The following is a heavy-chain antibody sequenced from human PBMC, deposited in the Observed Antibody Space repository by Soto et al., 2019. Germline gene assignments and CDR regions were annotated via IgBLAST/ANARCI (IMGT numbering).Heavy chain of an antibody. CDR2: SYSGGST. CDR1: GFTVSSNY. V-gene: IGHV3-53*02. J-gene: IGHJ4*02. D-gene: IGHD1-26*01. CDR3: ARGGGSYSGGYYFDY. Sequence: EVQLVETGGGLIQPGGSLRLSCAASGFTVSSNYMSWVRQAPGKGLEWVSVSYSGGSTYYADSVKGRFTISRHNSKNTLYLQMSSLRAEDTAVYYCARGGGSYSGGYYFDYWGQGTLDTVST.